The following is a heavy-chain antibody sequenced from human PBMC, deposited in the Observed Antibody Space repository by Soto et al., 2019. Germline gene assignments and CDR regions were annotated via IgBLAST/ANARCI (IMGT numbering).Heavy chain of an antibody. J-gene: IGHJ5*02. CDR2: ISGSGGHT. CDR3: AKDLLPAQMGADH. Sequence: GGSLRLSCASSGFPLTNYALSWVRQAPGKGLEWVSGISGSGGHTYYADSVRGRFSISRDNTKNTLHLQMNSLRAEDTAIYYCAKDLLPAQMGADHWGQGTLVTVSS. CDR1: GFPLTNYA. D-gene: IGHD3-16*01. V-gene: IGHV3-23*01.